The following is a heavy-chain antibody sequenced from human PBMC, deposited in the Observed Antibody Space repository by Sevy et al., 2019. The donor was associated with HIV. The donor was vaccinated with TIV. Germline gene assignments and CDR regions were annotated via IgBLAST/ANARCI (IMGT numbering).Heavy chain of an antibody. J-gene: IGHJ4*02. CDR2: ISYDGTYK. CDR3: ARVAVSYCTNDCYHRFDY. CDR1: GFSFSHYA. V-gene: IGHV3-30-3*01. D-gene: IGHD2-8*01. Sequence: GGSLRLSCAVSGFSFSHYAFHWVCQAPGKGLEWVSLISYDGTYKYYADSVKGRFTISRDNSKNTLYLQMNSLRSNDTAVYYCARVAVSYCTNDCYHRFDYWGPGALVTVSS.